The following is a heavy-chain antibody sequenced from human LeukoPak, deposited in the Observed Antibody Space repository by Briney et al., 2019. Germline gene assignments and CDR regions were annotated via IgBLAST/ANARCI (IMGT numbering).Heavy chain of an antibody. Sequence: SVKVSCKASGGTFSSYAISWVRQAPGQGLEWMGGIIPIFGTANYAQRFQGRVTITADESTSTAYMELSSLRSEDTAVYYCARESLLRDYYDSSGYYYFDYWGQGTLVTVSS. CDR2: IIPIFGTA. J-gene: IGHJ4*02. V-gene: IGHV1-69*13. CDR3: ARESLLRDYYDSSGYYYFDY. D-gene: IGHD3-22*01. CDR1: GGTFSSYA.